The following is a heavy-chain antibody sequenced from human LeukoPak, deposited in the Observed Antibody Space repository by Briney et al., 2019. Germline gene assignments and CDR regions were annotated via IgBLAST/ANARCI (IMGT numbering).Heavy chain of an antibody. V-gene: IGHV3-30*18. CDR2: ISYDGSNK. J-gene: IGHJ4*02. CDR3: AKDRAYYYGSGIGY. D-gene: IGHD3-10*01. Sequence: GGSLRLSCAASGFTFSSYGMHWVRQAPGKGLEWVAVISYDGSNKYYADSVKGRFTISRDNSKNTLYLQMNSLRAEDTAVYYCAKDRAYYYGSGIGYWGQGTLVTASS. CDR1: GFTFSSYG.